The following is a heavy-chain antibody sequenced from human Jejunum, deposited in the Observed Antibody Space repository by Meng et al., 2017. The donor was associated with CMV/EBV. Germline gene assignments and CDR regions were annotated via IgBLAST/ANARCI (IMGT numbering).Heavy chain of an antibody. CDR3: AKGARYCIATSCNWFDP. CDR1: FSSHA. V-gene: IGHV3-30*04. J-gene: IGHJ5*02. D-gene: IGHD2-2*01. CDR2: ISYDGSNQ. Sequence: FSSHAMHWVRQAPGKGVEWVAVISYDGSNQYYADTVEGRFTVSRDNSKNTLYLHLSSLRGEDTAVYYCAKGARYCIATSCNWFDPWGQGTLVTVSS.